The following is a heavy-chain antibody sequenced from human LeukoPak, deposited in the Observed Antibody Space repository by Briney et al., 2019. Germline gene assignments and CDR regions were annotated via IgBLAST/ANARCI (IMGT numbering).Heavy chain of an antibody. CDR1: GGSISSSSYY. J-gene: IGHJ4*02. CDR2: IYYSGST. Sequence: PSETLSLTCTVSGGSISSSSYYWGWIRQPPGKGLEWIGSIYYSGSTNYNPSLKSRVTISVDTSKNQFSLKLSSVTAADTAVYYCARDRLSTTPRENTDWGQGTLVTVSS. D-gene: IGHD2/OR15-2a*01. V-gene: IGHV4-39*07. CDR3: ARDRLSTTPRENTD.